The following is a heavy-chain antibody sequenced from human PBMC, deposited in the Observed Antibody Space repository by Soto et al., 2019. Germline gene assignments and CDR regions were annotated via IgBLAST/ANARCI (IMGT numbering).Heavy chain of an antibody. D-gene: IGHD3-16*01. CDR1: GGSISSYY. V-gene: IGHV4-59*01. J-gene: IGHJ4*02. Sequence: QVQLQESGPGLVKPSETLSLTCTVSGGSISSYYWSWIRQPPGKGLEWIGYIYYSGSTNYNPSLKSRVTISVDTSKNQFTLKLSSVTAADTAVYYGARHYGGNFDYWGQGTLVTVSS. CDR2: IYYSGST. CDR3: ARHYGGNFDY.